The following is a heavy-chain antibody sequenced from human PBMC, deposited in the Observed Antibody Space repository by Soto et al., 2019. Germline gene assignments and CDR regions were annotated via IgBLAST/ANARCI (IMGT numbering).Heavy chain of an antibody. CDR1: GYTFTSYG. CDR3: ARSYYDSSGYLGYNWFDP. V-gene: IGHV1-18*01. CDR2: ISAYNGNT. Sequence: QVQLVQSGAEVKKPGASVKVSCKASGYTFTSYGISWVRQAPGQGLEWMGWISAYNGNTNYAQKLQGRVTMTTDTSTSTADMELRSLRSDDTAVYYCARSYYDSSGYLGYNWFDPWGQGPLVTVSS. J-gene: IGHJ5*02. D-gene: IGHD3-22*01.